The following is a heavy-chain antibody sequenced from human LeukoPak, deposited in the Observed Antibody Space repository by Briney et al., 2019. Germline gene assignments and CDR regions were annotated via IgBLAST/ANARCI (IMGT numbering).Heavy chain of an antibody. CDR3: ARDFRDIVVVPAAGGHNWFDP. Sequence: ASVKVSCKASGYTFTSYGISWVRQAAGQGRDWMGWISAYNGNTNYAQKLQGRVTMTTDTSTSTAYMELRSLRSDDTAVYYCARDFRDIVVVPAAGGHNWFDPWGQGTLVTVSS. V-gene: IGHV1-18*01. D-gene: IGHD2-2*01. J-gene: IGHJ5*02. CDR2: ISAYNGNT. CDR1: GYTFTSYG.